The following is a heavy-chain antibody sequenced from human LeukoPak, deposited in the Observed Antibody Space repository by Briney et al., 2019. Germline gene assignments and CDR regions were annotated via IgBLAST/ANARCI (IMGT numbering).Heavy chain of an antibody. V-gene: IGHV1-2*02. CDR1: GYTFTGYY. J-gene: IGHJ4*02. Sequence: ASVKVSCKASGYTFTGYYMHWVRQAPGQGLEWMGWINPNSGGTNYAQKFQGRVTMTRDTSISTAYMELSRLRSDDTAVYYCARAWATVVTPLDYWGQGTLVTVSS. CDR2: INPNSGGT. D-gene: IGHD4-23*01. CDR3: ARAWATVVTPLDY.